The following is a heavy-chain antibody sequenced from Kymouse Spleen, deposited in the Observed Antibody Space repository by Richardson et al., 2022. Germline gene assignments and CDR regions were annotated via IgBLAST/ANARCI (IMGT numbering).Heavy chain of an antibody. CDR2: IWYDGSNK. J-gene: IGHJ5*02. CDR1: GFTFSSYG. Sequence: QVQLVESGGGVVQPGRSLRLSCAASGFTFSSYGMHWVRQAPGKGLEWVAVIWYDGSNKYYADSVKGRFTISRDNSKNTLYLQMNSLRAEDTAVYYCARDGGVKRWFDPWGQGTLVTVSS. D-gene: IGHD3-16*02. V-gene: IGHV3-33*01. CDR3: ARDGGVKRWFDP.